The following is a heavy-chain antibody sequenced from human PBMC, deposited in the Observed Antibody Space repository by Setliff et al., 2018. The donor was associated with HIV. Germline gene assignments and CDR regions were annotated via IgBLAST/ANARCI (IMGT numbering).Heavy chain of an antibody. D-gene: IGHD1-26*01. CDR2: VYYNWAT. J-gene: IGHJ4*02. V-gene: IGHV4-39*01. CDR3: ARHRDGGTYPLDY. CDR1: GDSFNGSHYL. Sequence: SETLSLTCPVSGDSFNGSHYLWGWIRQPPGKGLEWVGNVYYNWATRYNPSLKSRVTISLDTSKNRFSLQLTSVTAADTAVYYCARHRDGGTYPLDYWGQGTLVTVSS.